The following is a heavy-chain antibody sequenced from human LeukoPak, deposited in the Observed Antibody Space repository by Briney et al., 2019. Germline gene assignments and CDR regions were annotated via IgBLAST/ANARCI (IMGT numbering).Heavy chain of an antibody. CDR3: VSGTDCSATTCYPLSAFDY. J-gene: IGHJ4*02. CDR2: ISSRVTST. V-gene: IGHV3-21*04. D-gene: IGHD2-2*01. Sequence: GGAPRLSCVASVFIFSDVCMNCVRQVLGEGVWWGAFISSRVTSTFYAESVKGRLTISRHTGKKSLDLQMTSLRVEDTAAYYCVSGTDCSATTCYPLSAFDYWGQGPLVTVSS. CDR1: VFIFSDVC.